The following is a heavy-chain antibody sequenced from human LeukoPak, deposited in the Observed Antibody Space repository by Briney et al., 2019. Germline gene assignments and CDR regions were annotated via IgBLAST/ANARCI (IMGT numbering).Heavy chain of an antibody. CDR2: IYYRGGT. CDR3: ARGGDYGDLRYFDY. CDR1: GGSINNYY. J-gene: IGHJ4*02. D-gene: IGHD4-17*01. Sequence: VKPSETLSLTCTVSGGSINNYYWSWIRQPPGKGLEWIRYIYYRGGTNYNPSLKSRVTFSVDTSKNQFSLKLNSVTAADTAVYYCARGGDYGDLRYFDYWGQGTLVTVSS. V-gene: IGHV4-59*01.